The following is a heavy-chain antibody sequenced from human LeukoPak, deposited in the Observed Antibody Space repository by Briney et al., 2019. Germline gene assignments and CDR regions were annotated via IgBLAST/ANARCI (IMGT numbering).Heavy chain of an antibody. V-gene: IGHV3-23*01. Sequence: GGSLRLSCAASGFTFNNYAESWVRQAPGKGLEWVSAISDNGGDTKYADSVKGRFTISRDNSKNTLYLQMNSLRAEDTAIYYCGKDWKLDYWGQGTLVTVSS. CDR1: GFTFNNYA. CDR3: GKDWKLDY. J-gene: IGHJ4*02. CDR2: ISDNGGDT. D-gene: IGHD1-1*01.